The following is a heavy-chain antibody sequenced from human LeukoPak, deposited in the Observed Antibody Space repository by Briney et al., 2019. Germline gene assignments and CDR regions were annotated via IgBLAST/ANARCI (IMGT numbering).Heavy chain of an antibody. D-gene: IGHD6-19*01. CDR3: AREAYSSGWSIWDC. CDR2: ISSSVSTI. J-gene: IGHJ4*02. Sequence: GGSLRLSCAASGFIISSYEMNWVRQAPGKGLEWVSYISSSVSTIFYADSVKGRFTISRDNAKNSLYLQMNSLRVEDTAVYYCAREAYSSGWSIWDCWGQGTLVTVSS. V-gene: IGHV3-48*03. CDR1: GFIISSYE.